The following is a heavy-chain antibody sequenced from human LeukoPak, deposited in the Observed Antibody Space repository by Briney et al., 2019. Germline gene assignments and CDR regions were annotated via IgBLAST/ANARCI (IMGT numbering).Heavy chain of an antibody. CDR1: GGSISSYY. V-gene: IGHV4-59*01. D-gene: IGHD6-6*01. CDR2: IHYSGST. J-gene: IGHJ4*02. Sequence: SETLSLTCTVSGGSISSYYWSWIRQSPGKGLEWIGYIHYSGSTNYNPSLKSRVTISVDTSKNQFSLKLSSVTAADTAVYYCARLGAYSSYSWGQGTLVTVSS. CDR3: ARLGAYSSYS.